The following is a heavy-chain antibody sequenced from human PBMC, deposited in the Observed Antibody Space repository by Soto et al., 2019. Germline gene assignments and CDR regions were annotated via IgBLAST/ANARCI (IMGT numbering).Heavy chain of an antibody. J-gene: IGHJ4*02. D-gene: IGHD1-7*01. Sequence: GGSLRLSCAASGFTFSSYEMNWVRQAPGKGLEWVSYISSSGSTIYYADSVKGRFTISRDNAKNSLYLQMNSLRAEDTAVYYCARAFITGTTAFDYWGQGTLVTVSS. V-gene: IGHV3-48*03. CDR2: ISSSGSTI. CDR3: ARAFITGTTAFDY. CDR1: GFTFSSYE.